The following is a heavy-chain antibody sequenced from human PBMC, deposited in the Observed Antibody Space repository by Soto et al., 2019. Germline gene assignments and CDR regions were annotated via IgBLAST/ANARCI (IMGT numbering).Heavy chain of an antibody. J-gene: IGHJ6*04. CDR1: GFTVSSNY. V-gene: IGHV3-53*01. CDR2: IYSGGST. CDR3: ARDPPATRHGMDV. Sequence: GGSLRLSCAASGFTVSSNYMSWVRQAPGKGLEWVSVIYSGGSTYYADPVRGRFTISRDNSKNTLYLQMKSLRAEDTAVYYCARDPPATRHGMDVWGKGTTVTVSS.